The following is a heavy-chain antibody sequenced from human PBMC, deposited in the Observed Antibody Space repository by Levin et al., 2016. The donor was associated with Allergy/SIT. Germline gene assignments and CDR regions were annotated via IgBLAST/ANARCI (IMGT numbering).Heavy chain of an antibody. CDR2: ISGSGGGT. Sequence: VRQAPGKGLEWVSGISGSGGGTYYADSVKGRFTISRDNSKNTLYLQMNSLRAEDTAVYYCAKDRSHEMDSFDPWGQGTLVTVSS. CDR3: AKDRSHEMDSFDP. D-gene: IGHD3-16*01. J-gene: IGHJ5*02. V-gene: IGHV3-23*01.